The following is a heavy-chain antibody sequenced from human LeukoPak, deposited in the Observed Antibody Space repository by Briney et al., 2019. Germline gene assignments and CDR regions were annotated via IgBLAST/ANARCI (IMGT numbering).Heavy chain of an antibody. CDR2: INHDGRTT. V-gene: IGHV3-74*01. J-gene: IGHJ4*02. CDR3: AKVDGTGNSVFDY. Sequence: AGSLRLSCAASGFRFNTYWMHWVRQAPGQGLVWVSRINHDGRTTDYANSVKGRFTISRDNAKNTLYLQMDSLRVEDTATYYCAKVDGTGNSVFDYWGQGTLVPVSS. CDR1: GFRFNTYW. D-gene: IGHD6-19*01.